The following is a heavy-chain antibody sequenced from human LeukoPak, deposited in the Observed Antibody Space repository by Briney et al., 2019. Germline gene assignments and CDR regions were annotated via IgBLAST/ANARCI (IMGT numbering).Heavy chain of an antibody. D-gene: IGHD3-9*01. J-gene: IGHJ6*03. CDR1: GFTFSGYS. CDR3: ARGGILTGYYSYYYYYMDV. V-gene: IGHV3-21*01. CDR2: ISSSSSNI. Sequence: GGSLRLSCAASGFTFSGYSMNWVRQAPGKGLEWVSSISSSSSNIYYADSVKGRFTISRDNAKNSLYLQMNSLRVEDTAVYYCARGGILTGYYSYYYYYMDVWGKGTTVTISS.